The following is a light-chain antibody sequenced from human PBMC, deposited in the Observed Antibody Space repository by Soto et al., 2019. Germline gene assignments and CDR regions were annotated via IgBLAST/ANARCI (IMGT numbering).Light chain of an antibody. V-gene: IGLV1-40*01. J-gene: IGLJ1*01. CDR3: QSYDSSLSGPRV. CDR1: SSNIGGGYD. CDR2: GNS. Sequence: QSVLTQPPSVSGAPGQRVTISCTGSSSNIGGGYDVHWYQQLPGTAPKLLIYGNSNRPSGVPDRFSGSKSGTSASLAITGLQAEDEADYYCQSYDSSLSGPRVFGTGTKVTVL.